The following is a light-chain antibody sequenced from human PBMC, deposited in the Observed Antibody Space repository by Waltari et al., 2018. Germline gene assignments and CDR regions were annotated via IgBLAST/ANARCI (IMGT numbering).Light chain of an antibody. CDR2: DAS. CDR3: QHRNTGLT. J-gene: IGKJ4*01. V-gene: IGKV3-11*01. Sequence: EIVLTQSPVTLSLSPGDTATLPCRASQIIGSYLAWYQRQPCPAPRLLIYDASNRAAGIPPRFSGGGSETDFTLTISGLEPEDFAVYYCQHRNTGLTFGGGTKVEIE. CDR1: QIIGSY.